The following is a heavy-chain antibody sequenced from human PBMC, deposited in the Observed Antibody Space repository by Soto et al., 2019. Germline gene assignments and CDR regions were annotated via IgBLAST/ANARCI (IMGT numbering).Heavy chain of an antibody. CDR3: AKCIRESGACYFDY. D-gene: IGHD2-8*01. Sequence: EVQLLESGGGLVQPGGSLGLSCAASGITFSSYAMSWVRQAPGKGLEWVSGISGSGGNTYYAEPVKGRFTISRDNSKSTLYLQMNSLRAEDTALYYCAKCIRESGACYFDYWGQGTLVTVSS. CDR2: ISGSGGNT. V-gene: IGHV3-23*01. J-gene: IGHJ4*02. CDR1: GITFSSYA.